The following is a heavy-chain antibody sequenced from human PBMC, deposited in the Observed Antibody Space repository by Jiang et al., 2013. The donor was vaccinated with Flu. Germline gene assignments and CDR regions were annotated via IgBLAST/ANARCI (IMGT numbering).Heavy chain of an antibody. J-gene: IGHJ6*02. Sequence: TLSLTCAVYGGSFSGYYWSWIRQPPGKGLEWIGEINHSGSTNYNPSLKSRVTISVDTSKNQFSLKLSSVTAADTAVYYCARGDLGVTRGAVGMDVWGQGTTVTVSS. CDR1: GGSFSGYY. CDR3: ARGDLGVTRGAVGMDV. V-gene: IGHV4-34*01. D-gene: IGHD4-17*01. CDR2: INHSGST.